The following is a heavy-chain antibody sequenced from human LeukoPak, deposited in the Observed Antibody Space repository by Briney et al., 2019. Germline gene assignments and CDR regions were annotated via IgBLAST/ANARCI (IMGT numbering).Heavy chain of an antibody. Sequence: SSETLSLTCTVSGGTISSYYWSWIRQPPGKGLEWIGYIYYSGSTNYNPSLKSRVTISVDTSKNQFSLKLSSVTAADPAVYYCARLPGDFDYWGQGTLVTVSS. CDR2: IYYSGST. CDR3: ARLPGDFDY. V-gene: IGHV4-59*08. J-gene: IGHJ4*02. CDR1: GGTISSYY.